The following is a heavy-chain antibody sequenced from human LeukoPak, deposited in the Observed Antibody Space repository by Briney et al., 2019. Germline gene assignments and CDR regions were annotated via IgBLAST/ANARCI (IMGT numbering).Heavy chain of an antibody. Sequence: NSSETLSLTCAVYGGSFSGYYWSWIRQPPGKGLEWIGEINHSGSTNYNPSLKSRVTISVDTSKNQFSLKLSSVTAADTAVYYCASRIAVAGTEYYFDYWGQGTLVTVSS. J-gene: IGHJ4*02. D-gene: IGHD6-19*01. CDR3: ASRIAVAGTEYYFDY. V-gene: IGHV4-34*01. CDR2: INHSGST. CDR1: GGSFSGYY.